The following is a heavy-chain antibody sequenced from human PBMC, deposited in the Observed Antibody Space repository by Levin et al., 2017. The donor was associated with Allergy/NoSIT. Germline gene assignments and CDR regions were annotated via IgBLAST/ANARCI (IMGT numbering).Heavy chain of an antibody. J-gene: IGHJ5*02. Sequence: GGSLRLSCAASGFTFSSYAMHWVRQAPGKRLEWVAVISYDGSNKYYADSVKGRFTISRDNSKNTLYLQMNSLRAEDTAVYYCARERLQLENWFDPWGQGTLVTVSS. CDR3: ARERLQLENWFDP. D-gene: IGHD5-18*01. CDR1: GFTFSSYA. CDR2: ISYDGSNK. V-gene: IGHV3-30-3*01.